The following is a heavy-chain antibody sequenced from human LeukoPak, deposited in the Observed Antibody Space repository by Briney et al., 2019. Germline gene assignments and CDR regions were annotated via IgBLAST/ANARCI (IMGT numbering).Heavy chain of an antibody. CDR1: SGSISSSNW. CDR2: IYHSGST. D-gene: IGHD3-3*01. J-gene: IGHJ4*02. CDR3: ARENKYYDFWSGYSSNDY. V-gene: IGHV4-4*02. Sequence: SETLSLTCAVSSGSISSSNWWSWVRQPPGKGLEWIGEIYHSGSTNYNPSLKSRVTISVDKSKNQFSLKLSSVTAADTAVYYCARENKYYDFWSGYSSNDYWGQGTLVTVSS.